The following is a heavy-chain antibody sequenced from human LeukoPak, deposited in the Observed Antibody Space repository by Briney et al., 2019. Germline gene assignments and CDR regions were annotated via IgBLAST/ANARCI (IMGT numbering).Heavy chain of an antibody. CDR2: MNPNSGYT. CDR3: ARVAGSIDY. V-gene: IGHV1-8*03. Sequence: ASVKVSCKASGYTFTTYDINWVRQATGQGLERMGWMNPNSGYTGYAQKFQGRVTITRDTSISTAYMELSSLRSEDTAVYYSARVAGSIDYWGQGTLVTVSS. D-gene: IGHD6-19*01. CDR1: GYTFTTYD. J-gene: IGHJ4*02.